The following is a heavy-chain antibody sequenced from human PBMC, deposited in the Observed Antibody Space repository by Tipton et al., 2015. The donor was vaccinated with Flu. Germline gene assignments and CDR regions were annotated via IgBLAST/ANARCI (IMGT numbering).Heavy chain of an antibody. CDR2: IYPGVST. J-gene: IGHJ4*02. D-gene: IGHD3-10*01. CDR1: TDSISDYY. Sequence: TLSLTCTVSTDSISDYYWSWVRQSAEKGLEWIGRIYPGVSTNYNPSLRSRITLSVDTSKKHFSLRLTSVTAADTAVYFCAREEAVDHFGSAIHYWGQGTQVTVSS. CDR3: AREEAVDHFGSAIHY. V-gene: IGHV4-4*07.